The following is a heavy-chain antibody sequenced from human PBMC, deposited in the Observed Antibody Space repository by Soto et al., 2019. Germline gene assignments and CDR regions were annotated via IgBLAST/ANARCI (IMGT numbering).Heavy chain of an antibody. CDR2: INHSGST. CDR3: ARQTDYYDSSGFPLIGMDV. Sequence: SETLSLTCAVYGGSFSGYYWSWIRQPPGKGLEWIGEINHSGSTNYNPSLKSRVTISVDTSKNQFSLKLSSVTAADTAVYYCARQTDYYDSSGFPLIGMDVLGQGTTVTVSS. D-gene: IGHD3-22*01. V-gene: IGHV4-34*01. J-gene: IGHJ6*02. CDR1: GGSFSGYY.